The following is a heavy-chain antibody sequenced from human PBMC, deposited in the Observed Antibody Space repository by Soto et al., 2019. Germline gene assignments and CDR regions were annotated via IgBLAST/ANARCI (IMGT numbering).Heavy chain of an antibody. CDR1: GGSISSNNYH. CDR2: ISYSGST. Sequence: SETLSLTCTVSGGSISSNNYHWGWIRQPPGKGLEWIGSISYSGSTYYSPSLKSRVTMSVDTSKNQFSLRLTSVTAADTAVYYCARQNIAPTGIDYWGQGTLVTVSS. CDR3: ARQNIAPTGIDY. J-gene: IGHJ4*02. D-gene: IGHD6-13*01. V-gene: IGHV4-39*01.